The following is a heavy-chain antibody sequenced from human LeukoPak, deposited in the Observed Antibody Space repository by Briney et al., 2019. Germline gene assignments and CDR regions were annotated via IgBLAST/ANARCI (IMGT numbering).Heavy chain of an antibody. V-gene: IGHV3-30-3*01. Sequence: GGSLRLSCAASGFTVSSNYMSWVRQAPGKGLEWVSVISYDGSNKYYADSVKGRFTISRDNSKNTLYLQMNSLRAEDTAVYYCARSSGGGAFDIWGQGTMVTVSS. CDR1: GFTVSSNY. J-gene: IGHJ3*02. CDR2: ISYDGSNK. CDR3: ARSSGGGAFDI. D-gene: IGHD6-19*01.